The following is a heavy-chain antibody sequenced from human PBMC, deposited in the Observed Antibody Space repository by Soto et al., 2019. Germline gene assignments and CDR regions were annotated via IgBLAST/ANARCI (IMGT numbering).Heavy chain of an antibody. V-gene: IGHV3-23*01. CDR1: GFTFNNYA. Sequence: GGSLRLSCAASGFTFNNYAMSWVRQAPAKGLEWVSAISGSGGTIDYADSVKGRFTISRDNSKNTLYLQMNSLRAEDTALYYCAKGTAVAAKGTDYWGQGT. CDR3: AKGTAVAAKGTDY. D-gene: IGHD6-19*01. J-gene: IGHJ4*02. CDR2: ISGSGGTI.